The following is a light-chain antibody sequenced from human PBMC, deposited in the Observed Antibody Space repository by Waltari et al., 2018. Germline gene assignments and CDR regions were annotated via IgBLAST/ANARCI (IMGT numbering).Light chain of an antibody. CDR3: QQYCTTPT. Sequence: DIVMTQFPDSLAVSLGERATINCKSSQSVLYRSNNKEYLAWYQQKPGQPAKLLIYWASTRESGVPDRFSGSGSGTDFTLTISSLQAEDVADYYCQQYCTTPTFGQGTKVEIK. CDR1: QSVLYRSNNKEY. V-gene: IGKV4-1*01. J-gene: IGKJ1*01. CDR2: WAS.